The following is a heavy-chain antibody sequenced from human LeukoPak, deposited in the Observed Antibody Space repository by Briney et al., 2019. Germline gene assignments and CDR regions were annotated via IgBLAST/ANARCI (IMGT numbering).Heavy chain of an antibody. CDR2: INPNSGGT. CDR1: GYTFTGYY. J-gene: IGHJ3*02. Sequence: GASVKVSCKASGYTFTGYYMHWVRQAPGQGLEWMGWINPNSGGTNYAQKFQGWVTMTRDTSISTAYMELSRLRSDDTAVYYCARAPPGYCSSTSCPPRDAFDIWGQGTMVTVSS. V-gene: IGHV1-2*04. CDR3: ARAPPGYCSSTSCPPRDAFDI. D-gene: IGHD2-2*01.